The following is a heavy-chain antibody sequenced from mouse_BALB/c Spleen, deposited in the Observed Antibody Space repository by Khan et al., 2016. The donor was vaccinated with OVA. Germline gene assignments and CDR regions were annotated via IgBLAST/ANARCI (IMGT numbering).Heavy chain of an antibody. Sequence: DRKRPGASVKLSCKASGYTFTGYWMNWIKQRPGQGLEWIGRIAPGTGSTYYNEIFKGKATLTVDTSSSTAYIQLASLSSEDSAVFFCVGENYYGRTCLAMDYWGQGTSVTVSS. CDR3: VGENYYGRTCLAMDY. CDR2: IAPGTGST. D-gene: IGHD1-1*01. CDR1: GYTFTGYW. J-gene: IGHJ4*01. V-gene: IGHV1S41*01.